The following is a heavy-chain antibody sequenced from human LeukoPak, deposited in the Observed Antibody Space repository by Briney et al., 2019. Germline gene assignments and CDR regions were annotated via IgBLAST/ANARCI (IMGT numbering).Heavy chain of an antibody. V-gene: IGHV4-61*01. CDR1: GGSVSNGNYY. J-gene: IGHJ4*02. Sequence: SETLSLTCTVSGGSVSNGNYYWSWLRQPPGKAPEWIGYIYYSGSTNYNPSLKSRVTISVDTSKNQFSLKLSSVTAADTAVYYCARDPGGVHGFDSWGQGTLVTVSS. CDR2: IYYSGST. D-gene: IGHD3-16*01. CDR3: ARDPGGVHGFDS.